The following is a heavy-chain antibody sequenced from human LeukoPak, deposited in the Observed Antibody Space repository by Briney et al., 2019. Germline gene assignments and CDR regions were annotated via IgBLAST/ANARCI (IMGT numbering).Heavy chain of an antibody. D-gene: IGHD3-3*01. V-gene: IGHV4-61*02. J-gene: IGHJ5*02. CDR3: ARGGFLVQNHFDP. CDR1: GGSSSSGSYY. Sequence: SETLSLTCTVSGGSSSSGSYYWSWIRQPAGKGLEWIGRIHRSGSTAYNPSVKSRVTISVDTSKNQFSPKLNSVTAADTAVYYCARGGFLVQNHFDPWGQGTLVTVSS. CDR2: IHRSGST.